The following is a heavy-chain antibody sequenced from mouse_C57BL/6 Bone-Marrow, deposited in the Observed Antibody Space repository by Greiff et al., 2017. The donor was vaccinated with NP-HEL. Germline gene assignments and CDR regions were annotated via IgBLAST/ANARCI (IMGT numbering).Heavy chain of an antibody. CDR2: ISSGSSTI. V-gene: IGHV5-17*01. CDR1: GFTFSDYG. D-gene: IGHD4-1*01. J-gene: IGHJ2*01. Sequence: DVKLVESGGGLVKPGGSLKLSCAASGFTFSDYGMHWVRQAPEKGLEWVAYISSGSSTIYYADTVKGRFTISRDNAKNTLFLQMTSLRSEDTAMYYCAPSWDGLYYFDYWGQGTTLTVAS. CDR3: APSWDGLYYFDY.